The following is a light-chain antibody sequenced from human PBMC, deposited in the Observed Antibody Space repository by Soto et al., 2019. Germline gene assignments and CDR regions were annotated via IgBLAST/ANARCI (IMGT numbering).Light chain of an antibody. V-gene: IGKV1-6*01. Sequence: ATQMTQSPSSLSASEGDRVTITCRASQDIGNDLGWYQQKPGKAPNLLIYAASSLQSGVPSRFSGSGSGTDFTLTISSLQPEDCATYYCLQDYNYPPTLGPGTKVDIK. CDR3: LQDYNYPPT. J-gene: IGKJ1*01. CDR2: AAS. CDR1: QDIGND.